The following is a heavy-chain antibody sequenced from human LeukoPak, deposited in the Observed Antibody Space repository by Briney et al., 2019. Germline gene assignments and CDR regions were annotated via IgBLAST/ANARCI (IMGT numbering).Heavy chain of an antibody. CDR3: ARVRDYVILTGYYEDAFDI. J-gene: IGHJ3*02. CDR1: GGSNSSYY. D-gene: IGHD3-9*01. CDR2: IYTSGST. Sequence: SETLSLTCTVSGGSNSSYYWSWIRQPAGKGLEWIGRIYTSGSTNYNPSLKSRVTMSVDTSKNQFSLKLSSVTAADTAVYYCARVRDYVILTGYYEDAFDIWGQGTMVTVSS. V-gene: IGHV4-4*07.